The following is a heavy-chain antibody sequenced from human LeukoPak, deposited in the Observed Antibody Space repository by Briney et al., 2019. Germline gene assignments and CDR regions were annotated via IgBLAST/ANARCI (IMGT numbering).Heavy chain of an antibody. D-gene: IGHD2-8*01. CDR2: ISWDGGST. CDR3: AKAGDCTNGVCYTTYYYMDV. Sequence: GGSLRPSCAASGFTFDDYAMHWVRQAPGKGLEWVSLISWDGGSTYYADSVKGRFTISRDNSKNSLYLQMNSLRAEDTALYYCAKAGDCTNGVCYTTYYYMDVWGKGTTVTVSS. V-gene: IGHV3-43D*04. J-gene: IGHJ6*03. CDR1: GFTFDDYA.